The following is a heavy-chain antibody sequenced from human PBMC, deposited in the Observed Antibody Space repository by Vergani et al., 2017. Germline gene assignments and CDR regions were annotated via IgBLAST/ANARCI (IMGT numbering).Heavy chain of an antibody. D-gene: IGHD3-16*02. CDR2: IWYDGNKK. V-gene: IGHV3-33*01. Sequence: VQLVESGGGVVRPGGSLRLSCAASGFTFSNYGMHWVRQAPGKGLEWVAVIWYDGNKKYYADSVKGRLTISRDNSKNTLYLQMNSLRAEDTAVYYCARDLWTFGGVIVIGYWGQGALVTVSS. CDR3: ARDLWTFGGVIVIGY. J-gene: IGHJ4*02. CDR1: GFTFSNYG.